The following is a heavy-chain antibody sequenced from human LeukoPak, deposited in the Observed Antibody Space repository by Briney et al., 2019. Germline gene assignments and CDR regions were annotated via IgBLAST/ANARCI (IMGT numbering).Heavy chain of an antibody. CDR2: IYYIGST. D-gene: IGHD7-27*01. Sequence: SETMSLTCPVSGGSISSYYWNWIRQPPGKGLEWIGYIYYIGSTNYNPSLTSRVTISLDTSKNQFSLRLSSVTAADTAVYYCARDPLGQAPYFDYWGQGTLVTVSS. J-gene: IGHJ4*02. CDR1: GGSISSYY. V-gene: IGHV4-59*01. CDR3: ARDPLGQAPYFDY.